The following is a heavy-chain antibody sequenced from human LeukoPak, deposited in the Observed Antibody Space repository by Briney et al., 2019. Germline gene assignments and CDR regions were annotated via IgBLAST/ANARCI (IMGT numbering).Heavy chain of an antibody. Sequence: SETLSLTCSVSGYSFSSGFYWGWIRQPPGKGLEWIGSIFHTGSTYHNPSLKSRVTMSVDTSKNQFSLKLSSVTAADTAFYYCARANYYDTSGCSRGAFDIWGQGTMVTVSS. CDR2: IFHTGST. CDR3: ARANYYDTSGCSRGAFDI. D-gene: IGHD3-22*01. J-gene: IGHJ3*02. CDR1: GYSFSSGFY. V-gene: IGHV4-38-2*02.